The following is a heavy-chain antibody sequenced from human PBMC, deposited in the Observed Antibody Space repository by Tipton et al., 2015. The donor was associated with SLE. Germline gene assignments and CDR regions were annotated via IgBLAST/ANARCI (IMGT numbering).Heavy chain of an antibody. V-gene: IGHV3-48*01. CDR3: ARVSYGDY. D-gene: IGHD4-17*01. CDR1: GFNFNTYA. Sequence: GSLRLSCAASGFNFNTYAMNWVRQAPGKGLEWLSYISGRDGTIFYADSVKGRFTISRDNAKSSLYLQMNSLRAEDTAVYYCARVSYGDYWGQGTQVTVSS. J-gene: IGHJ4*02. CDR2: ISGRDGTI.